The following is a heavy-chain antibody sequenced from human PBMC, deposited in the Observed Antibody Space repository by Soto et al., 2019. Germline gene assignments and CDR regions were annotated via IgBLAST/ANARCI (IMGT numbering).Heavy chain of an antibody. Sequence: QVELVQSGAEVKKPGSSVKVSCKASGGTFSSYTISWVRQAPGQGLEWMGRIIPILGIANYAQKFQGRVTITADKSTSTAYMELCILRSEDTAVYYCARTTVTDWYFDLWGRGSLVTVSS. D-gene: IGHD4-17*01. CDR2: IIPILGIA. CDR1: GGTFSSYT. V-gene: IGHV1-69*02. J-gene: IGHJ2*01. CDR3: ARTTVTDWYFDL.